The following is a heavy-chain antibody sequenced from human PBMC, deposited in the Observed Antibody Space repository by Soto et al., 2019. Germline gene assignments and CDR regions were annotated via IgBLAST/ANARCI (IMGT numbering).Heavy chain of an antibody. J-gene: IGHJ1*01. D-gene: IGHD2-2*01. Sequence: GGSLRLSCAASGFTFSTYGMHWVRQAPGKGLEWVALTWSDGSDKYYADSVKGRFTISRDNSKNTLYLQMSSLRVEDTAVYYCASGRYCSSSTCYGGKEYFKWWGQGTLVTVSS. CDR3: ASGRYCSSSTCYGGKEYFKW. V-gene: IGHV3-33*01. CDR2: TWSDGSDK. CDR1: GFTFSTYG.